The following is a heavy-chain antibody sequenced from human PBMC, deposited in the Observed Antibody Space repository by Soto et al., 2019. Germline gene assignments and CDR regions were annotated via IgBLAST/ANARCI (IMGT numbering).Heavy chain of an antibody. J-gene: IGHJ4*02. CDR3: ARDQLVDYILDY. V-gene: IGHV1-18*01. CDR1: GYSFTSYA. Sequence: GASVKVSCKASGYSFTSYAISWVRQAPGQGLEWKGWISGKNGNTNYAQKVQGRVTMTTDTSTSTAYMELTSLRSDDTAMYYCARDQLVDYILDYWGQGTLVTVSS. CDR2: ISGKNGNT. D-gene: IGHD3-16*01.